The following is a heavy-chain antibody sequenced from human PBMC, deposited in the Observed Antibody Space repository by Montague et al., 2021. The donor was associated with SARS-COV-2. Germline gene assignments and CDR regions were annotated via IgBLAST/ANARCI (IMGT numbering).Heavy chain of an antibody. Sequence: SLSLSCAASGFSFSDYALHWVRQAPGKGLEWVAVISSDGSNKYYADSVKGRFSISRDNSKNTLYLQMNSLRLEDTAVYYCVRSQYCHGSSGYYDGSPGGLQHWGQGTLVTVSS. CDR1: GFSFSDYA. CDR3: VRSQYCHGSSGYYDGSPGGLQH. CDR2: ISSDGSNK. D-gene: IGHD3-22*01. V-gene: IGHV3-30-3*01. J-gene: IGHJ1*01.